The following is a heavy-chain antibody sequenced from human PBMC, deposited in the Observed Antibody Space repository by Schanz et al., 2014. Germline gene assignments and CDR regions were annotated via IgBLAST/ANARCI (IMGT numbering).Heavy chain of an antibody. V-gene: IGHV1-24*01. CDR2: FDVEDGET. J-gene: IGHJ3*01. D-gene: IGHD3-10*01. Sequence: QVQLLQSGSEVKKPGASVTVSCEISGYTVSALAMHWVRQAPGKGLEWLGGFDVEDGETIYAQKFQGRVTMTEDTSTETACMELSGLRSGDTAVYYCATNSPFRMVRGSNAFDAWGQGTMVTVSS. CDR3: ATNSPFRMVRGSNAFDA. CDR1: GYTVSALA.